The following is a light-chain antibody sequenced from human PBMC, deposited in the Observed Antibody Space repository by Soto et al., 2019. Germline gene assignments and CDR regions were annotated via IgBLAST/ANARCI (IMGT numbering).Light chain of an antibody. J-gene: IGKJ1*01. CDR2: GAS. CDR1: QSVSSN. V-gene: IGKV3-15*01. Sequence: EVVLSPSPCTLSLSPRERATLSCRASQSVSSNLAWYQQKPGQAPRLLIYGASTRATGIPARFSGSGSGTEFTLTISSLQSEDFAVYYCQQYNNWPQTFGQGAKVAIK. CDR3: QQYNNWPQT.